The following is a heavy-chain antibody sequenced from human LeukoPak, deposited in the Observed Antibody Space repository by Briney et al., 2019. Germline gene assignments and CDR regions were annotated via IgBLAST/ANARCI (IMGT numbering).Heavy chain of an antibody. CDR3: AREGGFYRPLDY. Sequence: PSGTLSLTCGVSGCSVINTNWWTWVRQPPGKGLEWIGEVHLDGRTNYNPSLESRLTMSVDVSENQVSLKLTSVTAADTAVYYRAREGGFYRPLDYSGQGTLVTVSS. CDR1: GCSVINTNW. J-gene: IGHJ4*02. D-gene: IGHD3-3*01. CDR2: VHLDGRT. V-gene: IGHV4-4*02.